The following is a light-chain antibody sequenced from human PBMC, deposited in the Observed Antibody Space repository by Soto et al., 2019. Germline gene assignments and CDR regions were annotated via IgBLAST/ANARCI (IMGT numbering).Light chain of an antibody. Sequence: EILMTQSPATLSVSPGERATISCRASQSVSSNLAWYQQNPGHAPRLLIYGASTRATGIPARFSGSGSGTEFTLTISRLESEDFAVYYCQQFNKSPLTFGGGNKVEIK. V-gene: IGKV3D-15*02. CDR1: QSVSSN. CDR2: GAS. CDR3: QQFNKSPLT. J-gene: IGKJ4*01.